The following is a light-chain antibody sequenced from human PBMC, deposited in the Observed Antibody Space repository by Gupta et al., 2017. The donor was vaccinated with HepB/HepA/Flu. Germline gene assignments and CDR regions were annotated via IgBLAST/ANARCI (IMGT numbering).Light chain of an antibody. CDR2: GAS. CDR1: QSVSSN. V-gene: IGKV3-15*01. CDR3: QQYNNWPPDT. Sequence: EIVMTQSPATLSVSPGERATLSCRASQSVSSNLAWYQQKPGQAPRLLIYGASTRATGIPARFIGSRSGTEFTLTISSLQSEDFAVYYCQQYNNWPPDTFGQGTRLEIK. J-gene: IGKJ5*01.